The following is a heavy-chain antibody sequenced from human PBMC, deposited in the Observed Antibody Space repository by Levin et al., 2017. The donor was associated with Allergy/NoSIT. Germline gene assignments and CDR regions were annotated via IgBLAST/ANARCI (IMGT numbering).Heavy chain of an antibody. V-gene: IGHV3-23*01. CDR2: ISGSGGGT. Sequence: PGGSLRLSCAASGFTFSSYAMSWVRQAPGKGLEWVSVISGSGGGTYYADSLKGRFIISRDNSKNTLDLQMNSLRAEDTAVYYCAKELYGSGSGLYYYGMDVWGQGTTVTVSS. CDR1: GFTFSSYA. CDR3: AKELYGSGSGLYYYGMDV. D-gene: IGHD3-10*01. J-gene: IGHJ6*02.